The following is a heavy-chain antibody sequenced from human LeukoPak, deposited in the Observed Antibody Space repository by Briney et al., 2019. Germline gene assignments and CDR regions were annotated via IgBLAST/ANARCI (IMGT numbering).Heavy chain of an antibody. D-gene: IGHD6-19*01. CDR1: GFTFSSYA. Sequence: GGSLRLSCAASGFTFSSYAMSWVRQAPGKGLEWVSAISGSGDSTYYADSVKGRFTISRDNSKTTLYLQMNSPRVEDTAVYYCAKHNSGWYWGPFDYWGQGTLVTVSP. CDR2: ISGSGDST. CDR3: AKHNSGWYWGPFDY. V-gene: IGHV3-23*01. J-gene: IGHJ4*02.